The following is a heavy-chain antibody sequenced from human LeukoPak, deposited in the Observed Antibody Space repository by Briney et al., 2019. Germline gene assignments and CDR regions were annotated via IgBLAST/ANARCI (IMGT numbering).Heavy chain of an antibody. CDR2: IYYSGST. V-gene: IGHV4-31*03. CDR3: ARGIIAARPSWFDP. CDR1: GGSISSGGYY. J-gene: IGHJ5*02. D-gene: IGHD6-6*01. Sequence: SQTLSLTCTVSGGSISSGGYYWSWIRQHPGKGLEWIGYIYYSGSTYYNPSLKSRVTISVDTSKNQFSLKLSSVTAADTAVYYSARGIIAARPSWFDPWGQGTLVTVSS.